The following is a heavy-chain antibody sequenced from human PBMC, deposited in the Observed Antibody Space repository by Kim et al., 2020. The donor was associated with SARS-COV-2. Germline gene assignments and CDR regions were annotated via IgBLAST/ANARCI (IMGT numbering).Heavy chain of an antibody. Sequence: GGSLRLSCAASGFTFSSYSMNWVRQAPGKGLEWVSSISSSSSYIYYADSVKGRFTISRDNAKNSLYLQMNSLRAEDTAVYYCARGSPAKFPGIAVAGTDYWGQGTLVTVSS. J-gene: IGHJ4*02. CDR3: ARGSPAKFPGIAVAGTDY. V-gene: IGHV3-21*01. CDR1: GFTFSSYS. CDR2: ISSSSSYI. D-gene: IGHD6-19*01.